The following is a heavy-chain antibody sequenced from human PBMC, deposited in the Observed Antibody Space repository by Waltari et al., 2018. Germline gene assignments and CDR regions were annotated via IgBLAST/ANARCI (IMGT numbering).Heavy chain of an antibody. CDR1: GDSISSGSYY. Sequence: QVQLQESGPGLVKPSQTLSLTCTVSGDSISSGSYYWSWIRQPAGKGLEWIGRIYTSVSTNYSPPLKGPVTISVDMSQIQFFLKLSPVTAADTAVYYCASSTYYDFWSGYYAAEYYYRIDVWGQGTTVTVSS. J-gene: IGHJ6*02. CDR3: ASSTYYDFWSGYYAAEYYYRIDV. V-gene: IGHV4-61*02. D-gene: IGHD3-3*01. CDR2: IYTSVST.